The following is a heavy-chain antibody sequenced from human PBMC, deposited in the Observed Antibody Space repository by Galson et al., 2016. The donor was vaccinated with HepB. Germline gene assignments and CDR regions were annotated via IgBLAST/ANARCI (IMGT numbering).Heavy chain of an antibody. CDR3: ARASIRDSGYNEDAFDI. Sequence: LSLTCTVSGGSISSGGYHWSWIRQHPGKGLEWIGYIHYSGSSSYNPSLKSRVTISEDTSKNQFSLRLTSVTAADTAVYYCARASIRDSGYNEDAFDIWGQGTMVTVSS. V-gene: IGHV4-31*03. J-gene: IGHJ3*02. CDR1: GGSISSGGYH. D-gene: IGHD5-12*01. CDR2: IHYSGSS.